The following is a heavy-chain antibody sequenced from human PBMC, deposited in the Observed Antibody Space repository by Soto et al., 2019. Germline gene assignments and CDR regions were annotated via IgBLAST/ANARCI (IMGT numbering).Heavy chain of an antibody. CDR1: DGSFSGYY. D-gene: IGHD2-8*02. V-gene: IGHV4-34*01. CDR3: ARDKITGLFDY. CDR2: INHSGST. J-gene: IGHJ4*02. Sequence: TLSLTCPVYDGSFSGYYWSLIRQPPGKGLEWIGEINHSGSTNYNPSLKSRVTISVDTSKNQFSLKLTSVTAADTAVYYCARDKITGLFDYWGQGTQVTVSS.